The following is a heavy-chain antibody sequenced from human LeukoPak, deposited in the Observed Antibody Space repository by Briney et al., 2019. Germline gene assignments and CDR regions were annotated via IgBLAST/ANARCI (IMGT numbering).Heavy chain of an antibody. Sequence: GSLRLSCAASGFTFSSYWMTWVRQAPDKGLEWVANIKQDGGEMYYVDSLKGRFTISRDNAKNSLYLQINSLRAEDTAVYYCARGWLQLDYWGQGALVTVSS. CDR1: GFTFSSYW. J-gene: IGHJ4*02. V-gene: IGHV3-7*01. D-gene: IGHD5-24*01. CDR3: ARGWLQLDY. CDR2: IKQDGGEM.